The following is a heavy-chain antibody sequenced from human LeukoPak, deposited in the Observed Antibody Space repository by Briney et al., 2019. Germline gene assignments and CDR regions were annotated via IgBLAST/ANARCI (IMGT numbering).Heavy chain of an antibody. J-gene: IGHJ4*02. CDR3: ARDLIRGYSYGLTFDY. CDR2: IKQDGSEK. Sequence: GGSLRLSCAASGFSFSTYWMSWVRQAPGKGLEWVANIKQDGSEKYYVNSVKGRFTISRDNAKNSLYLQMNSLRAEDTAVYYCARDLIRGYSYGLTFDYWGQGTLVTVSS. D-gene: IGHD5-18*01. V-gene: IGHV3-7*01. CDR1: GFSFSTYW.